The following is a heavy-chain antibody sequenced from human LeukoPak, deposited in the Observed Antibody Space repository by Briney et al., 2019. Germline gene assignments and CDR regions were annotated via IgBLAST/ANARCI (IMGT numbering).Heavy chain of an antibody. CDR3: ARARYYDILTGYYPVPYYYYGMDV. CDR1: GGSISSYY. V-gene: IGHV4-59*01. D-gene: IGHD3-9*01. Sequence: SETLSLTCTVSGGSISSYYWSWIRQPPGKGLEWIGYIYYSGSTNYNLSLKSRVTISVDTSKNQFSLKLSSVTAADTAVYYCARARYYDILTGYYPVPYYYYGMDVWGQGTLVTVSS. J-gene: IGHJ6*02. CDR2: IYYSGST.